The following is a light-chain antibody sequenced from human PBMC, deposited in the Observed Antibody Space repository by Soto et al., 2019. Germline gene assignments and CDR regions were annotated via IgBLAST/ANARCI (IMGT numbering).Light chain of an antibody. Sequence: EIVLTQSPGTLSLSPGERATLSCRASQSVSSSYLAWYQQKPGQAPRLLIYGASSRATGIPDRFSGSGSGTDFTLTNSRLEPEDFAVYYCQQYGRSPYTFGQGTKREIK. V-gene: IGKV3-20*01. CDR1: QSVSSSY. CDR3: QQYGRSPYT. CDR2: GAS. J-gene: IGKJ2*01.